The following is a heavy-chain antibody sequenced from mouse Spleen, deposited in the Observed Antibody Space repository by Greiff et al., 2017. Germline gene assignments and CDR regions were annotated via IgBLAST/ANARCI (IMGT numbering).Heavy chain of an antibody. CDR3: ARRPYYDYPFAY. Sequence: QVQLQQPGAELVKPGASVKLSCKASGYTFTSYWMQWVKQRPGQGLEWIGEIDPSDSYTNYNQKFKGKATLTVDTSSSTAYMQLSSLTSEDSAVYYCARRPYYDYPFAYWGQGTLVTVSA. D-gene: IGHD2-4*01. CDR2: IDPSDSYT. V-gene: IGHV1-50*01. J-gene: IGHJ3*01. CDR1: GYTFTSYW.